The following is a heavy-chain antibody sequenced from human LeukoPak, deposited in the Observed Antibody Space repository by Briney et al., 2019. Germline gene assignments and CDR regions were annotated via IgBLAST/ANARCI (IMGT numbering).Heavy chain of an antibody. D-gene: IGHD5-12*01. J-gene: IGHJ4*02. CDR1: GFTFSYYW. CDR2: IDADGSSA. Sequence: GGSLRLSCAASGFTFSYYWMHWVRQAPGKWLVWVSRIDADGSSATYADSVKGRFTISRDNAKNTLYLQMNSLRAEDTAVYYCAREGGYDPFEYWGQGTLVNVSS. CDR3: AREGGYDPFEY. V-gene: IGHV3-74*01.